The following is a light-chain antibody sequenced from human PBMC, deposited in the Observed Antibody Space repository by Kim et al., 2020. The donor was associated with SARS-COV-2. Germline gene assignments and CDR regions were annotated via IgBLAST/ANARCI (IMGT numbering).Light chain of an antibody. CDR2: QDS. CDR1: KLGDKY. V-gene: IGLV3-1*01. Sequence: YELTQPPSVSVSPGQTASITCSGDKLGDKYACWYQQKPGQSPVLVIYQDSKRPSGIPERFSGSNSGNTATLTISGTQAMDEADYYRQAWDSSTVVFGGGTKLTVL. J-gene: IGLJ2*01. CDR3: QAWDSSTVV.